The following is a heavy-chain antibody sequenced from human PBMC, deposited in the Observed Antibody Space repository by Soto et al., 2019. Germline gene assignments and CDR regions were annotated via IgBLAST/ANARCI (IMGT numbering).Heavy chain of an antibody. CDR1: GYSFTSYW. D-gene: IGHD5-12*01. CDR2: IDPSDSYT. V-gene: IGHV5-10-1*01. CDR3: ARHPDIVATIDVDY. Sequence: GESLKISCKGSGYSFTSYWISWVRQMPGKGLEWMGRIDPSDSYTNYSPSFQGHVTISADKSISTAYLQWSSLKAPDTAMYYCARHPDIVATIDVDYWGQGTLVTVSS. J-gene: IGHJ4*02.